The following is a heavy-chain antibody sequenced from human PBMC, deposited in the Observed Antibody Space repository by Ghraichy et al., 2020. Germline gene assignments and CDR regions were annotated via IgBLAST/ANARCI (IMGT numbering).Heavy chain of an antibody. Sequence: SETLSLTCAVYGGSFSGYYWSWIRQLPGKGLEWIGEINHSGSTNYNPSLKSRVTISVETSKNQFSLKLSSVTAADTAVYYCAGGIVVVPAAAEDYYYYYGMDVWGQGTTVTVSS. D-gene: IGHD2-2*01. CDR3: AGGIVVVPAAAEDYYYYYGMDV. V-gene: IGHV4-34*01. J-gene: IGHJ6*02. CDR1: GGSFSGYY. CDR2: INHSGST.